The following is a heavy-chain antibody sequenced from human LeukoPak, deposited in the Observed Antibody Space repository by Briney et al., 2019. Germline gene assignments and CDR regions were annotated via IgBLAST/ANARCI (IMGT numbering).Heavy chain of an antibody. CDR3: ARAKQQLVLFWFDP. D-gene: IGHD6-13*01. Sequence: ASVKVSCKASGYTFTGYYMHWVRQAPGQGLEWMGWINPNSGGTNYAQKFQGRVTMTRDTSISTAYMELSRLRSDDTAVYYCARAKQQLVLFWFDPWGQRTLVTVSS. CDR1: GYTFTGYY. V-gene: IGHV1-2*02. CDR2: INPNSGGT. J-gene: IGHJ5*02.